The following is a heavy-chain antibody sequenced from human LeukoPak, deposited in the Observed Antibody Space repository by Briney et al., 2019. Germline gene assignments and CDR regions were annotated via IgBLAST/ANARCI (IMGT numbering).Heavy chain of an antibody. Sequence: ASVKVSCKASGYTFTSYDINWVRQATGQGLEWMGWMNPNSCNTGYAQKFQGRVTMTRNTSISTAYVELSSLRSEDTAVYYCARVPVRRYYGSGRPNNWFDPWGQGTLVTVSS. V-gene: IGHV1-8*01. CDR1: GYTFTSYD. D-gene: IGHD3-10*01. CDR2: MNPNSCNT. J-gene: IGHJ5*02. CDR3: ARVPVRRYYGSGRPNNWFDP.